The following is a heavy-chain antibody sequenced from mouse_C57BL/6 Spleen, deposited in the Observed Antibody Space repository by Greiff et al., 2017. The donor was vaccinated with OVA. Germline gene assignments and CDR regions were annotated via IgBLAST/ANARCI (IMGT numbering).Heavy chain of an antibody. D-gene: IGHD2-12*01. CDR1: GYAFSSYW. CDR3: ARSYYSDDYYAMDY. Sequence: QVQLQQSGAELVKPGASVKISCKASGYAFSSYWMNWVKQRPGKGLEWIGQIYPGDGDTNYNGKFKGKATLTADKSSSTAYMQLSSLTSEDSAVYFCARSYYSDDYYAMDYGGQGTSVTVSS. V-gene: IGHV1-80*01. CDR2: IYPGDGDT. J-gene: IGHJ4*01.